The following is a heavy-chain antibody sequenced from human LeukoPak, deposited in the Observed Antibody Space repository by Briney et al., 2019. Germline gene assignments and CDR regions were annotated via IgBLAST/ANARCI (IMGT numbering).Heavy chain of an antibody. V-gene: IGHV4-59*08. CDR2: IYYSGST. D-gene: IGHD4-23*01. J-gene: IGHJ3*02. CDR3: ARLLSSGVNSSPFRAFDI. Sequence: SETLSLTCTVSGGSISSYYWSWIRQPPGKGLEWIGYIYYSGSTNYNPSLKSRVTISVDTSKNQFSLKLNSVTAADTAVYYCARLLSSGVNSSPFRAFDIWGQGTMVTVSS. CDR1: GGSISSYY.